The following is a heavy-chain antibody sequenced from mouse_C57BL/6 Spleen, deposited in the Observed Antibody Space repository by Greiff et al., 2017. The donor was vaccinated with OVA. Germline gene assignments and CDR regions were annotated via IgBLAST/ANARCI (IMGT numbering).Heavy chain of an antibody. D-gene: IGHD1-1*01. CDR3: ARLDTSTVVDYAMDY. Sequence: VQLQQSGAELVRPGTSVKVSCKASGYAFTNYLIEWVKQRPGQGLEWIGVINPGSGGTNYNEKFKGKATLTADKSSSTAYMQRSSLTSEDSAVYVCARLDTSTVVDYAMDYWGQGTSVTVSS. J-gene: IGHJ4*01. CDR2: INPGSGGT. V-gene: IGHV1-54*01. CDR1: GYAFTNYL.